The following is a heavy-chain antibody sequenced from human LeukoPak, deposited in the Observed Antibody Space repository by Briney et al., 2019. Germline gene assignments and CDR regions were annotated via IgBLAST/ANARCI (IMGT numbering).Heavy chain of an antibody. V-gene: IGHV4-61*02. CDR3: ARSLGLYCSSTSCYTFVY. CDR1: GGSISSGSYY. Sequence: SETLSLTCTVSGGSISSGSYYWSWIRQPAGKGLEWIGRIYTSGSTNYNPSLKSRVTISVDTSKNQFSLKLSSVTAADTAVYYCARSLGLYCSSTSCYTFVYWGQGTLVTVSP. D-gene: IGHD2-2*02. CDR2: IYTSGST. J-gene: IGHJ4*02.